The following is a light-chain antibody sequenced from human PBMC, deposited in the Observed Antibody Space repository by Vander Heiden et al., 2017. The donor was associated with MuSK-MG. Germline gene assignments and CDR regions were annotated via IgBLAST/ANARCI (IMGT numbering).Light chain of an antibody. CDR3: CSYAGSSTFYV. V-gene: IGLV2-23*01. J-gene: IGLJ1*01. Sequence: PLTHPPPVSGSPGQSITISCTGTSSDVGSYNLVSWYQQHPGKAPKLMIYEGSKRPSGVSNRFSGSKSGNTASLTISGLQAEDEADYYCCSYAGSSTFYVFGTGTKVTVL. CDR1: SSDVGSYNL. CDR2: EGS.